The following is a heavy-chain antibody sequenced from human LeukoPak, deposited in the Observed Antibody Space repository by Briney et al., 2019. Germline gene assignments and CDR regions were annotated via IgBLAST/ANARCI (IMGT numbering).Heavy chain of an antibody. CDR2: MNPNSGNT. CDR3: ARAGYCSGGSCLDWFDP. Sequence: ASVKVSCKASGYTFTSYDINWVRQATGQGLEWMGWMNPNSGNTGYAQKFQGRVTMTRNTSISTAYMELSSLRSEDTAVYYCARAGYCSGGSCLDWFDPWGQGTLVTVSS. J-gene: IGHJ5*02. V-gene: IGHV1-8*01. CDR1: GYTFTSYD. D-gene: IGHD2-15*01.